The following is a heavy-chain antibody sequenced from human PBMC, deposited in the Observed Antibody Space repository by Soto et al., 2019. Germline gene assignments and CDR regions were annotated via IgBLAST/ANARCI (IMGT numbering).Heavy chain of an antibody. J-gene: IGHJ3*02. V-gene: IGHV5-51*01. CDR1: GYSFTSYW. D-gene: IGHD2-21*02. CDR2: IYHGDSDT. Sequence: GESLKISCKGFGYSFTSYWICWVREMPGKGLERMGIIYHGDSDTTYSASFQGQVTNSADKSNITAYLQWSSLKASDTAVYYCARSDIVVVTAAFDIWGQGTMVTVSS. CDR3: ARSDIVVVTAAFDI.